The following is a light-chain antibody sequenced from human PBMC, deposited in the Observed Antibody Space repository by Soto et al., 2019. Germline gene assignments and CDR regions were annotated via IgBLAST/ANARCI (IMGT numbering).Light chain of an antibody. CDR2: LGS. CDR3: MQALQTPLT. J-gene: IGKJ4*01. V-gene: IGKV2-28*01. Sequence: DIVMTQSPLSLPVTPGEPASISCRSSQSLLHSNGYNYLDWYLQKPGQSPQLLIYLGSNRASGVHDRFSGSGSGTDFTLTISRVEAEDVGVYYCMQALQTPLTFGGGTKVEIK. CDR1: QSLLHSNGYNY.